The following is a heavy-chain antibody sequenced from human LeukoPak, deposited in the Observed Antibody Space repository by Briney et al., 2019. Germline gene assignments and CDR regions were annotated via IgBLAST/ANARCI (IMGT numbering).Heavy chain of an antibody. V-gene: IGHV1-18*01. Sequence: ASVTVSCKASGDRLNTFGISWGRQAPGQGLEWRGWISGYNGNTKYAQKLLDRVTLTTDTPSNTAYMELRSLRSDDTAVYYCARKIAPGGTGLGCLDAWGQGTLVRVAS. CDR1: GDRLNTFG. D-gene: IGHD1-26*01. J-gene: IGHJ5*02. CDR3: ARKIAPGGTGLGCLDA. CDR2: ISGYNGNT.